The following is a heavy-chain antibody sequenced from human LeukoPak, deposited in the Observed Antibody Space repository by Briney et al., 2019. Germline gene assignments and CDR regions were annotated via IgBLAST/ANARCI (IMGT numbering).Heavy chain of an antibody. CDR2: ISYDGSNK. CDR1: GFTFSRYA. CDR3: ARENYGDHYFDY. D-gene: IGHD4-17*01. Sequence: PGGSLRLSCAASGFTFSRYAMHWVRQAPGKGLEWVAVISYDGSNKYYADSVKGRSTISRDNSKNTLYLQMNSLRAEDTAVYYCARENYGDHYFDYWGQGTLVTVSS. J-gene: IGHJ4*02. V-gene: IGHV3-30-3*01.